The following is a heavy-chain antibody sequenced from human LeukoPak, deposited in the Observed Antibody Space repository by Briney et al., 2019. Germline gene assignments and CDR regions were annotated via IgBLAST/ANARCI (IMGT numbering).Heavy chain of an antibody. V-gene: IGHV3-15*01. D-gene: IGHD3-22*01. J-gene: IGHJ3*02. CDR1: ADSISSYY. Sequence: PSETLSLTCSVSADSISSYYWSWVRQAPGKGLEWVGRIKSKTDGGTADYAAPVKGRFTISRDDSKNTLYLQMNSLKTEDTAVYYCTTYYDSSGYYYTDAFDIWGQGTMVTVSS. CDR2: IKSKTDGGTA. CDR3: TTYYDSSGYYYTDAFDI.